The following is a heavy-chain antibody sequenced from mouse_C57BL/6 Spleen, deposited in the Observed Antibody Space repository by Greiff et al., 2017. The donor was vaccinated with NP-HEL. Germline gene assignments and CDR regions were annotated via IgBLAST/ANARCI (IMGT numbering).Heavy chain of an antibody. CDR2: INPNNGGT. Sequence: VQLKESGPELVKPGASVKMSCKASGYTFTDYNMHWVKQSHGKSLEWIGYINPNNGGTSYNQKFKGKATLTVNKSSSTAYMELRSLTSEDSAVYYCARWDTTVVPYFDYWGQGTTLTVSS. D-gene: IGHD1-1*01. CDR3: ARWDTTVVPYFDY. V-gene: IGHV1-22*01. CDR1: GYTFTDYN. J-gene: IGHJ2*01.